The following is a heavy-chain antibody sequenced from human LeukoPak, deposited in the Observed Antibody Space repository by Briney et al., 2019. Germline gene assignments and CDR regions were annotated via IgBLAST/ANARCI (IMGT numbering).Heavy chain of an antibody. D-gene: IGHD2-2*01. CDR1: AFTISASG. Sequence: PGGSLRLSCAASAFTISASGMSWVRQTSGKGLEWISYISSSGTIIYYADSVKGRFTISRDSAKNSLFLQMNSLRAEDTAVYYCARDPRSHCSSTACYGPYFDYWGQGTLVTVSS. V-gene: IGHV3-48*01. CDR3: ARDPRSHCSSTACYGPYFDY. J-gene: IGHJ4*02. CDR2: ISSSGTII.